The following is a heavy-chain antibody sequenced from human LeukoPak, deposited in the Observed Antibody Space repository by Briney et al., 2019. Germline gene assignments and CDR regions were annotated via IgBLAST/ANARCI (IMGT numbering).Heavy chain of an antibody. Sequence: GRSLSLSRAASGFTFSNYGMHWVRQAPGKGLEGGAFIRYYGSNKYLADSLNGRFTISRDNSKHTLYLQMNSLRPEDTAVYYCAKDWRRIVVVGPITRHGNYMDVCGERD. J-gene: IGHJ6*03. CDR1: GFTFSNYG. D-gene: IGHD2-15*01. CDR3: AKDWRRIVVVGPITRHGNYMDV. V-gene: IGHV3-30*02. CDR2: IRYYGSNK.